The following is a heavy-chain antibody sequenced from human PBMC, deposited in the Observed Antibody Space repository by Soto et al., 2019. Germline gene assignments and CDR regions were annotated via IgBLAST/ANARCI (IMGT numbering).Heavy chain of an antibody. J-gene: IGHJ4*02. D-gene: IGHD3-9*01. V-gene: IGHV1-8*02. CDR3: ARERTYFGDY. CDR2: MNPNSGNT. Sequence: VCCKASGGGFSSYAISWARQATGQGLEWMGWMNPNSGNTGYAQKFQGRVTMTRNTSISTAYMELSSLRSEDTAVYYCARERTYFGDYWGQGTLVTVSS. CDR1: GGGFSSYA.